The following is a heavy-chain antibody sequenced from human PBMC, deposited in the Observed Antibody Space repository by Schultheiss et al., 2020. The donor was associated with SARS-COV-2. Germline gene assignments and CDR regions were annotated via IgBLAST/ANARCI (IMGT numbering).Heavy chain of an antibody. D-gene: IGHD3-10*01. CDR2: INPSGGST. V-gene: IGHV1-46*01. J-gene: IGHJ5*02. Sequence: ASVKVSCKASGGTFSSYAISWVRQAPGQGLEWMGIINPSGGSTSYAQKFQGRVTMTTDTSTSTAYMELRSLRSDDTAVYYCARDAPYCSWSRLYNWFDPWGQGTLVTVSS. CDR1: GGTFSSYA. CDR3: ARDAPYCSWSRLYNWFDP.